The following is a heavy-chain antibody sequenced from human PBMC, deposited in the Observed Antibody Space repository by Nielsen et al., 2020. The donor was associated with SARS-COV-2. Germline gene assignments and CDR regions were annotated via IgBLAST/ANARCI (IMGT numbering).Heavy chain of an antibody. CDR3: ARGTYSSTWYETGRRYYFDY. V-gene: IGHV6-1*01. D-gene: IGHD6-13*01. J-gene: IGHJ4*02. Sequence: SPTLSLPCAISGDRVSSNSAAWNWIRQSPSRGLAWLGRTYYRSQWFTDYAVSVKSRIVINPDTSNNQFSLLLNSVTPEDTAVYYCARGTYSSTWYETGRRYYFDYWGQGTLVTVSS. CDR1: GDRVSSNSAA. CDR2: TYYRSQWFT.